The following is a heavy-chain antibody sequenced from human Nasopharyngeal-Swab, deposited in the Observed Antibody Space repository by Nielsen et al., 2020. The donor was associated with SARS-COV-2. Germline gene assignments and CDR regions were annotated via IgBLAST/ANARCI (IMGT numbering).Heavy chain of an antibody. Sequence: GESLKISCAASGFTFSSYSMNWVRQAPGKGPEWVSYISSSSSTIYYADSVKGRFTISRDNAKNSLYLQMNSLRAEDTAVYYCAREGSSGWYPVRVSFDIWGQGTMVTVSS. CDR2: ISSSSSTI. J-gene: IGHJ3*02. V-gene: IGHV3-48*04. CDR3: AREGSSGWYPVRVSFDI. CDR1: GFTFSSYS. D-gene: IGHD6-19*01.